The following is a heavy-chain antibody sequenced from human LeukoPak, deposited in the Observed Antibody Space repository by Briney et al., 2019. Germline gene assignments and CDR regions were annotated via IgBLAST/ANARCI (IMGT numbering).Heavy chain of an antibody. J-gene: IGHJ4*02. Sequence: GGSLRLSCVASGFIFSENAMNWVRQAPGKGREWLSHTDADGWKTYCANSVQGRFTVSRDNAKNSLYLQMNSLRADDTAVYYCATVHFGYFTFWGQGTLVPVSS. CDR1: GFIFSENA. CDR2: TDADGWKT. CDR3: ATVHFGYFTF. V-gene: IGHV3-11*01. D-gene: IGHD3-3*01.